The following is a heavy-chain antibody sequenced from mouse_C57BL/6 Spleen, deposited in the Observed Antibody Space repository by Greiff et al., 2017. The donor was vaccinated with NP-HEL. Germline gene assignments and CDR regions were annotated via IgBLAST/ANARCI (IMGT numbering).Heavy chain of an antibody. J-gene: IGHJ2*01. CDR1: GYTFTSYW. CDR3: ARPGPLPYFDY. V-gene: IGHV1-69*01. D-gene: IGHD5-5*01. CDR2: IDPSDSYT. Sequence: QVQLQQPGAELVMPGASVKLSCKASGYTFTSYWMHWVKQRPGQGLEWIGEIDPSDSYTNYNQKFKGKSTLTVDKSSSTAYMQLSSLTSEDSAVYYCARPGPLPYFDYWGQGTTLTVSS.